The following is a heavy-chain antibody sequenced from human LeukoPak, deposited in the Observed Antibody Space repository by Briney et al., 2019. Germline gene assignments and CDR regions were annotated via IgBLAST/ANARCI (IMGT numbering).Heavy chain of an antibody. CDR3: ARLLGQSTIYDL. Sequence: GGSLRLSCAASGFTFSSYWMNWVRQAPGKGLEWVATIRQDGGDIYYVDSVKGRFFISRDNAENLLSLQMNSLRVEDTAMYYCARLLGQSTIYDLWGQGTLVTVSS. CDR1: GFTFSSYW. V-gene: IGHV3-7*01. CDR2: IRQDGGDI. J-gene: IGHJ5*02. D-gene: IGHD5/OR15-5a*01.